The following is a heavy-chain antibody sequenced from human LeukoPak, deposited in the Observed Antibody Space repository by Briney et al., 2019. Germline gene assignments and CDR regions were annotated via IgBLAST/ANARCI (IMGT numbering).Heavy chain of an antibody. V-gene: IGHV1-69*04. J-gene: IGHJ4*02. CDR1: GGTFSSYA. D-gene: IGHD3-22*01. CDR3: ARDLSTYYYDSSGYYGY. CDR2: IIPILGIA. Sequence: SVKVSCKASGGTFSSYAISWVRQAPGQGLEWMGRIIPILGIANYAQKFQGRVTITADKSTSTAYMELSSLRSEDTAVYYCARDLSTYYYDSSGYYGYWGQGTLVTVSS.